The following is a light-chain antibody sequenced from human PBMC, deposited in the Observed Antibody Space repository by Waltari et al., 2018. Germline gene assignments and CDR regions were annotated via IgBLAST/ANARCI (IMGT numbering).Light chain of an antibody. CDR2: GAS. CDR1: QSVSSSY. Sequence: EIVLTQSPGTLSLSPGERATLSCRASQSVSSSYLAGYQQKPGQAPRLLIYGASSSATGIPDRFSGSGSGTDFTLTISRLEPEDFAVYYCQQYGSSPPITFGQGTRLEIK. CDR3: QQYGSSPPIT. V-gene: IGKV3-20*01. J-gene: IGKJ5*01.